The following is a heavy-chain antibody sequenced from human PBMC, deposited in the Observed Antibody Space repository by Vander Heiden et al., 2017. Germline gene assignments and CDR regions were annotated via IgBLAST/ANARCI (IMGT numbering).Heavy chain of an antibody. CDR1: GFTFDDYA. CDR3: AKDRCGGDCYYDY. J-gene: IGHJ4*02. D-gene: IGHD2-21*02. V-gene: IGHV3-9*01. CDR2: ISWNSGSI. Sequence: EVQLVESGGGLVQPGRSLRLSCAASGFTFDDYAMHWVRQAPGKGLEWVSGISWNSGSIGYADSVKGRFTISRDNAKNSLYLQMNSLRAEDTALYYFAKDRCGGDCYYDYWGQGTLVTVSS.